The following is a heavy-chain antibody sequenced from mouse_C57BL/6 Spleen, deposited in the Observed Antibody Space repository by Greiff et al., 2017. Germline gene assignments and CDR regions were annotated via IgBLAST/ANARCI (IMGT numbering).Heavy chain of an antibody. CDR3: ARGSTMVTTGSPFDY. CDR2: ISDGGSYT. D-gene: IGHD2-2*01. J-gene: IGHJ2*01. Sequence: DVKLVESGGGLVKPGGSLKLSCAASGFTFSSYAMSWVRQTPEKRLEWVATISDGGSYTYYPDNVKGRFTISRDNAKNNLYLQMSHLKSEDTAMYYCARGSTMVTTGSPFDYWGQGTTLTVSS. CDR1: GFTFSSYA. V-gene: IGHV5-4*03.